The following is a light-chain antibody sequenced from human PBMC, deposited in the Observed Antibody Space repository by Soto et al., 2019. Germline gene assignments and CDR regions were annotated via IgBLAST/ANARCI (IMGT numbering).Light chain of an antibody. J-gene: IGKJ2*01. Sequence: EIVMTQSPATLSVSPGERATLSCRASQSVGSNVAWYQQKPGQAPRILIYGASTRATGISARFSGSGSGTEFTLTISSLQSEDFAVYYCQQYNNWLPMYTFGQGTKLEIK. CDR2: GAS. V-gene: IGKV3-15*01. CDR1: QSVGSN. CDR3: QQYNNWLPMYT.